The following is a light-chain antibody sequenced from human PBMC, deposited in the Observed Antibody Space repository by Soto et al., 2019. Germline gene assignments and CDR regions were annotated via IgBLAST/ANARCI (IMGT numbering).Light chain of an antibody. V-gene: IGLV1-40*01. CDR2: GNS. CDR3: QSYDSSLRGWV. J-gene: IGLJ3*02. CDR1: SSNIGAGYD. Sequence: QSVLTQPPSVSGAPGQRVTISCTGSSSNIGAGYDVHWYQQLPGTAPKLLISGNSNRPSGVPDRFSGSKSGTSASLAITGLQAEDEADYYCQSYDSSLRGWVFGGGTKLPVL.